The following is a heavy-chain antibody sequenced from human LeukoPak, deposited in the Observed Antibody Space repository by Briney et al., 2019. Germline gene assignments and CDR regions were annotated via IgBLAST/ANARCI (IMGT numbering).Heavy chain of an antibody. Sequence: GDSLRLSCEGSGFTFRTYAMTWVRQAPGKALEWVSSIGTRADSIYYADSVKGRFTISRDNSKSTLYLQMNSLRVEDTAVYYCASRGTGWGQGTLVTVSS. V-gene: IGHV3-23*01. CDR2: IGTRADSI. CDR3: ASRGTG. D-gene: IGHD3-16*01. CDR1: GFTFRTYA. J-gene: IGHJ4*02.